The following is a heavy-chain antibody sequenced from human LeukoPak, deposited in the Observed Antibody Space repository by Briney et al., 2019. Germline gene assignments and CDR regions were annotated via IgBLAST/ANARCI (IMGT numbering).Heavy chain of an antibody. Sequence: SETLSLTCTVSGGSISSDRYYWAWIRQPPGKGLEWIGTIYYSGNTYYNPSLKSRVTISVDTSKNHFSLRLSSVTAADTAVYYCARRVAARPFNALDLWARETVLTVSS. CDR2: IYYSGNT. V-gene: IGHV4-39*02. D-gene: IGHD6-6*01. J-gene: IGHJ3*01. CDR3: ARRVAARPFNALDL. CDR1: GGSISSDRYY.